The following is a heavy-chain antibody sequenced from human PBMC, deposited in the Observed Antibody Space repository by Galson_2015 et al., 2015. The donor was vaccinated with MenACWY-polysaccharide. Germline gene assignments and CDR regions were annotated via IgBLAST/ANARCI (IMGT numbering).Heavy chain of an antibody. V-gene: IGHV3-48*01. CDR3: AKVLPGSLRALDH. CDR1: GFTFSSYS. Sequence: SLRLSCAASGFTFSSYSMNWVRQAPGKGLEWASYISSGGTIYYADSVKGRFTISRDNAKNSLYLQMNSLRAEDTAIYYCAKVLPGSLRALDHWGQGTLVAVSS. D-gene: IGHD2-15*01. CDR2: ISSGGTI. J-gene: IGHJ4*02.